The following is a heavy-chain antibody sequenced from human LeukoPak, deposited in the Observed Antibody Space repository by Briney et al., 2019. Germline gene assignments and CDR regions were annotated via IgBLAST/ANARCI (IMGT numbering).Heavy chain of an antibody. D-gene: IGHD5-24*01. CDR3: ARSTGWLQPFDY. CDR1: GGSISSGNYY. Sequence: SGTLSLTCTVSGGSISSGNYYWSWVRQPPGKALEWIGYIYFSGTTYYKPALKSRVSMSVDTSKNQFSLKLSSVTAADTAMYYCARSTGWLQPFDYWGQGTLVTVSS. V-gene: IGHV4-30-4*01. J-gene: IGHJ4*02. CDR2: IYFSGTT.